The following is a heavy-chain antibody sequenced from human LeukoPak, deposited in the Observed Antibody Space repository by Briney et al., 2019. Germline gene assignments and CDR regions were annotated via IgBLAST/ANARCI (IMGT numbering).Heavy chain of an antibody. CDR1: GGSISSSSYY. CDR3: ARERYYYDSSGYPLTY. J-gene: IGHJ4*01. CDR2: IYTSGST. Sequence: PSETLSLTCTVSGGSISSSSYYWSWIRQPAGKGLEWIGRIYTSGSTNYNPSLKSRVTMSVDTSKNQFSLKLSSVTAADTAVYYCARERYYYDSSGYPLTYWGQGTLVTVSS. D-gene: IGHD3-22*01. V-gene: IGHV4-61*02.